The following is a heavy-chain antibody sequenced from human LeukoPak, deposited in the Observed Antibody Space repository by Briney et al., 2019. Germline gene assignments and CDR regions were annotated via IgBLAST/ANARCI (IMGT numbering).Heavy chain of an antibody. V-gene: IGHV4-34*01. CDR1: GGSFSGYY. CDR2: INHSGST. Sequence: SDTLSLTCAVYGGSFSGYYWSWIRQPPGKGLEWIGEINHSGSTNYNPSLKSRVTISVDTSKNQFSLKLSSVTAADTAVYYCARGHYGDYEIIDYWGQGTLVTVSS. D-gene: IGHD4-17*01. CDR3: ARGHYGDYEIIDY. J-gene: IGHJ4*02.